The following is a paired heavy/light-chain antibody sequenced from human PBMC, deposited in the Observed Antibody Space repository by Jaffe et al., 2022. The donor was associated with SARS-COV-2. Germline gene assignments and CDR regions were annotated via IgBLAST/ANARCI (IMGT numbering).Light chain of an antibody. CDR3: MQSIQVPLT. V-gene: IGKV2D-29*01. Sequence: TVMTQTPLSLSVTPGQSASISCKSNQSLLHSDRKTYLHWYLQKPGQPPQLLIYEASKRFSGVPDRFSGSGSGTDFTLKISRVEAEDVGIYYCMQSIQVPLTSGGGTKVDIK. CDR1: QSLLHSDRKTY. J-gene: IGKJ4*01. CDR2: EAS.
Heavy chain of an antibody. CDR1: GFTFSDYA. V-gene: IGHV3-23*04. CDR2: IRGTGGSTYYVDSVKDNT. D-gene: IGHD1-1*01. Sequence: DVQLVESGGGFVHPGGSLRLSCAASGFTFSDYAMNWVRQAPGKGLEWVSGIRGTGGSTYYVDSVKDNTYYADSVKGRFTISRDNSQNTLYLQMNNLRGDDTGLYFCAKDWDTTVPNYFDYWGQGALVTVSS. J-gene: IGHJ4*02. CDR3: AKDWDTTVPNYFDY.